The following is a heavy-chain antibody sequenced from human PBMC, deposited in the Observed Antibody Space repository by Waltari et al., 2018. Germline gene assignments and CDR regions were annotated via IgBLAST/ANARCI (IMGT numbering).Heavy chain of an antibody. CDR2: IYTSGST. V-gene: IGHV4-4*07. D-gene: IGHD2-2*01. Sequence: QVQLQESGPGLVKPSETLSLTCTVSGGSISSYYWSWIRQPAGKGLEWIGRIYTSGSTNYNPSLESRVTMSVDTSKNQFSLKLSSVTAADTAVYYCARGHSGYQLPPGAFDYWGQGTLVTVSS. J-gene: IGHJ4*02. CDR3: ARGHSGYQLPPGAFDY. CDR1: GGSISSYY.